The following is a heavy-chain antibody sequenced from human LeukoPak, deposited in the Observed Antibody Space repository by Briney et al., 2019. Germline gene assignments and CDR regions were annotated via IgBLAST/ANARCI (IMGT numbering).Heavy chain of an antibody. Sequence: SETLSLTCAVDGGSFSGYYWSWIRQPPGKGLEWIGEINHSGSTNYNPSLKSRVTISVDTSKNQFSLKLSSVTAADTAVYYCARSVRSGNYDSSGYPDYWGQGTLVTVSS. CDR3: ARSVRSGNYDSSGYPDY. V-gene: IGHV4-34*01. D-gene: IGHD3-22*01. CDR2: INHSGST. CDR1: GGSFSGYY. J-gene: IGHJ4*02.